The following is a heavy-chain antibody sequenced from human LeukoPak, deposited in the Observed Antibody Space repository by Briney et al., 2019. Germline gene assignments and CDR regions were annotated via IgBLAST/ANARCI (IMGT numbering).Heavy chain of an antibody. CDR3: AHSSSRYIHYYYMDV. J-gene: IGHJ6*03. Sequence: GGSLRLSCAAPGFTFSSYSMNWVRQAPGKGLEWVSSISSSSSYIYYADSVKGRFTISRDNAKNSLYLQMNSLRAEDTAVYYCAHSSSRYIHYYYMDVWGKGTTVTVSS. CDR1: GFTFSSYS. CDR2: ISSSSSYI. V-gene: IGHV3-21*01. D-gene: IGHD6-13*01.